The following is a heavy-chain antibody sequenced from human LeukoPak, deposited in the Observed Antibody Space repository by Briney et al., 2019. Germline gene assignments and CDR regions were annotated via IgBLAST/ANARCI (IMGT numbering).Heavy chain of an antibody. CDR3: ARGQRYYYDSSGYYGDSFDY. CDR2: IYYSGST. V-gene: IGHV4-39*07. CDR1: GGSISSSSYY. D-gene: IGHD3-22*01. J-gene: IGHJ4*02. Sequence: PSETLSLTCTVSGGSISSSSYYWGWIRQPPGKGLVWIGSIYYSGSTYYNPSLKSRVTISVDTSKNQFSLKLSSVTAADTAVYYCARGQRYYYDSSGYYGDSFDYWGQGTLVTVSS.